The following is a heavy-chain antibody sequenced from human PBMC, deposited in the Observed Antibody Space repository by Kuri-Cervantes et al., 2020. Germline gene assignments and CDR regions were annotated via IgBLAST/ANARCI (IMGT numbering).Heavy chain of an antibody. CDR3: ARGLYLVTPPFDY. CDR1: GFTFSSYE. J-gene: IGHJ4*02. D-gene: IGHD2-21*02. V-gene: IGHV3-48*03. CDR2: ISSSGSTI. Sequence: GGSLRLSCAASGFTFSSYEMNWVRQAPGKGLEWVSYISSSGSTIYYADSVKGRFTISRDNAKNSLYLQMNSLRAEDTAVYYCARGLYLVTPPFDYWGQGTLATVSS.